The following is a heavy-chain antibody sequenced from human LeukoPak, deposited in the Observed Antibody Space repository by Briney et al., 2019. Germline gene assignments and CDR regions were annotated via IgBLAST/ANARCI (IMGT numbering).Heavy chain of an antibody. V-gene: IGHV3-21*01. J-gene: IGHJ4*02. CDR1: GFSFRSYS. D-gene: IGHD1-1*01. CDR2: ITGSSSYI. CDR3: ARDRLERGETFDS. Sequence: PGGSLRLSCAASGFSFRSYSMDWVRQAPGKGLEWVSSITGSSSYISYADSVKGRFTISRDNAENSLFLQMNSLRPEDTAVYFCARDRLERGETFDSWGQGTLVTVSS.